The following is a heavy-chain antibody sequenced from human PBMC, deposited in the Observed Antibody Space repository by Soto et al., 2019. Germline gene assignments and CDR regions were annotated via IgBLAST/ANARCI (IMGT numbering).Heavy chain of an antibody. CDR1: GFTFSNAW. Sequence: GGSLRLSCAASGFTFSNAWMNWVRQAPGKGLEWVGRIKSKTDGGTTDYAAPVKGRFTISRDDSKNTLYLQMNSLKTEDTAVYYCTTAGYYDYVWGSYRYDKPDYWGQGTLVTVSS. D-gene: IGHD3-16*02. CDR3: TTAGYYDYVWGSYRYDKPDY. J-gene: IGHJ4*02. V-gene: IGHV3-15*07. CDR2: IKSKTDGGTT.